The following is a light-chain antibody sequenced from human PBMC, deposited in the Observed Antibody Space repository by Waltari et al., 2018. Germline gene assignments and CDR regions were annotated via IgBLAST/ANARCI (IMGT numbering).Light chain of an antibody. V-gene: IGLV1-44*01. J-gene: IGLJ2*01. Sequence: QSVLTQAPSASGTPGRRVTISCSGSSSNIESNTVNCYQQLPGTAPKLLIYSNNQRPSGVPDRFSGSKSGTSASLAISGLQAEDEAEYSCAVWDDSLSGVVFGGGTKLTVL. CDR1: SSNIESNT. CDR3: AVWDDSLSGVV. CDR2: SNN.